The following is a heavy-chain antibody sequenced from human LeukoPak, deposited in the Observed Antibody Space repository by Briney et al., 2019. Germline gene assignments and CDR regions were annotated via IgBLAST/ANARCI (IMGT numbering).Heavy chain of an antibody. Sequence: SETLSPTCTVSGGSISSYYWSWIRQPPGKGLGWIGYIYYSGSTNYNPSLKSRVTISVDTSKNQFSLKLSSMTAADTAVYYCARTTEAHSWRTRYYDYYMDVWGKGTTVTVSS. V-gene: IGHV4-59*01. CDR2: IYYSGST. CDR3: ARTTEAHSWRTRYYDYYMDV. J-gene: IGHJ6*03. D-gene: IGHD6-13*01. CDR1: GGSISSYY.